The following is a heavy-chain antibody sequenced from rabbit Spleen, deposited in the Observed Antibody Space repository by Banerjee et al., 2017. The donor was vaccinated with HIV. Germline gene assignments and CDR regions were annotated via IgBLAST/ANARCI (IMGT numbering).Heavy chain of an antibody. J-gene: IGHJ6*01. CDR3: ARDTSSSFSTYGMDL. V-gene: IGHV1S45*01. Sequence: QEQLQESGGGLVQPGGSLTLTCKASGFSFSSDAWIYWVRQAPGKGLEWIACIPAGSSGNIGYANWAKGRFTISKTSSTTVTLQMTSLTAADTATYFCARDTSSSFSTYGMDLWGQGTLVTVS. CDR2: IPAGSSGNI. D-gene: IGHD1-1*01. CDR1: GFSFSSDAW.